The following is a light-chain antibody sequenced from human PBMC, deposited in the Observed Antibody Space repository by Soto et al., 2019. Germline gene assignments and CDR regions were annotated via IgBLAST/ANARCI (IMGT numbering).Light chain of an antibody. CDR1: GSDIATFNY. J-gene: IGLJ1*01. V-gene: IGLV2-14*01. CDR2: QVT. CDR3: NSYSSTSLYV. Sequence: QSALAQPASMSGSPGQSITISCTGSGSDIATFNYVSWYQQYPGKAPKLLIYQVTSRASGVSPRFSGSKSGNTAALTISGLQPEAEAQYYCNSYSSTSLYVFGTGTKLTV.